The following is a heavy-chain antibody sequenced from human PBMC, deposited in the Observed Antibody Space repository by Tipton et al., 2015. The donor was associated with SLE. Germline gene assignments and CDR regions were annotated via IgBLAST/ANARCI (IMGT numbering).Heavy chain of an antibody. CDR3: ARDGIAATYDGLDI. V-gene: IGHV3-23*01. D-gene: IGHD6-13*01. CDR2: ISGSGGTT. J-gene: IGHJ3*02. Sequence: SLRLSCTASGFTFSTSALTWVRQAPGKGLEWVSTISGSGGTTYYAASVKGRFTISRDNSKNTLYLQMNSLRVEDTAVYYCARDGIAATYDGLDIWGQGTMVTVSS. CDR1: GFTFSTSA.